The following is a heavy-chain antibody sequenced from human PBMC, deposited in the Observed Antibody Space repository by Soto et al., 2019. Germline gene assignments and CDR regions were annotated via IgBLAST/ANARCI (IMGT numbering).Heavy chain of an antibody. CDR2: IYYSGST. CDR1: GGSISSYY. CDR3: ARDLARYCSSTSCNGGDWFDP. D-gene: IGHD2-2*01. J-gene: IGHJ5*02. Sequence: SGTLSLTCTVSGGSISSYYWSWIRQPPGKGLEWIGYIYYSGSTNYNPSLKSRVTISVDTSKNQFSLKLSSVTAADTAVYYCARDLARYCSSTSCNGGDWFDPWGQGTLVTVSS. V-gene: IGHV4-59*01.